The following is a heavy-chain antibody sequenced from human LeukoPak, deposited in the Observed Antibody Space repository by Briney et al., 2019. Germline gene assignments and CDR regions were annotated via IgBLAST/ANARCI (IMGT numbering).Heavy chain of an antibody. Sequence: PGGSLRLSCAASGFTVSRNYMSWVHQAQGRGLEWVSIIYIGGATYYADSVGGRFTISRDNAKNTLYLQMNSLRAEDTAVYYCARVGDSSGYYGYYYYYYGMDVWGQGTRPPSP. CDR1: GFTVSRNY. CDR3: ARVGDSSGYYGYYYYYYGMDV. CDR2: IYIGGAT. J-gene: IGHJ6*02. D-gene: IGHD3-22*01. V-gene: IGHV3-53*01.